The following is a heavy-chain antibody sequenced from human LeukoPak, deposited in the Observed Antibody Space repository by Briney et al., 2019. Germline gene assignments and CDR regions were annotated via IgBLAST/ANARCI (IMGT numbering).Heavy chain of an antibody. CDR3: AREITGTDYYYMDV. Sequence: SETLSLTCTVSGYSISSGYYWGWIRQPPGKGLEWIGSIYHSGSTYYNPSLKSRVTISVDTSKNQFSLKLSSVTAADTAVYYCAREITGTDYYYMDVWGKGTTVTVSS. CDR1: GYSISSGYY. J-gene: IGHJ6*03. V-gene: IGHV4-38-2*02. D-gene: IGHD1-7*01. CDR2: IYHSGST.